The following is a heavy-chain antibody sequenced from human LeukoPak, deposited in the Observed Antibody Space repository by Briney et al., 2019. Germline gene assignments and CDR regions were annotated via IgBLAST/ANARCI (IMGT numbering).Heavy chain of an antibody. CDR3: ARQPSDNWFDP. CDR1: GGSISSYY. V-gene: IGHV4-59*08. J-gene: IGHJ5*02. CDR2: IYYSGST. Sequence: SETLSLTCTVSGGSISSYYWSWIRQPPGKGLEWIGYIYYSGSTNYNPSLKSRVTISVDTSKNQFSLKLSSVTAADTAVSYCARQPSDNWFDPWGQGTLVTVSS.